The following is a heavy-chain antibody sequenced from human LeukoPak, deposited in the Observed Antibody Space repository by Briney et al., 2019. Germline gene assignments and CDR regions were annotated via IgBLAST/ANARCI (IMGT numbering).Heavy chain of an antibody. J-gene: IGHJ4*02. D-gene: IGHD1-1*01. Sequence: TGGPLALSCAASGSTFSGNYLTWVRQPPGEGLEWVSLIYSGGSTSYADSVKGRFTISRDNSKNTLYLQMNSLRAEDTAVYYCARKTDHQTGGDYWGQGTLVTVSS. CDR2: IYSGGST. CDR3: ARKTDHQTGGDY. V-gene: IGHV3-66*01. CDR1: GSTFSGNY.